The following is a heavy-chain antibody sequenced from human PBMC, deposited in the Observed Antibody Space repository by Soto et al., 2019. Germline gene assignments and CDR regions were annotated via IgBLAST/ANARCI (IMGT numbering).Heavy chain of an antibody. V-gene: IGHV4-31*01. J-gene: IGHJ6*02. D-gene: IGHD3-10*01. CDR1: GGSISSDGNY. CDR2: IYYSGST. CDR3: ARARMVRGIIYYYGMDV. Sequence: QVQLQESGPGLVKSSQTLSLTCTVSGGSISSDGNYWSWIRQHPGKGLEWIGDIYYSGSTHYNPSLKIQVTISVDTSKNQFSLKLNSVTAADTAVYYCARARMVRGIIYYYGMDVWGQGTTVTVSS.